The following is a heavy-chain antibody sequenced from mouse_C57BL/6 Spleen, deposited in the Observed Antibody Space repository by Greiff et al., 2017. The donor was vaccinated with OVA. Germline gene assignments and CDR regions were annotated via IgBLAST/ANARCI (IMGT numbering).Heavy chain of an antibody. CDR3: ARDRDGNSNAMDY. CDR2: ISDGGSYT. CDR1: GFTFSSYA. V-gene: IGHV5-4*01. J-gene: IGHJ4*01. D-gene: IGHD2-1*01. Sequence: EVHLVESGGGLVKPGGSLKLSCAASGFTFSSYAMSWVRQTPEKRLEWVATISDGGSYTYYPDNVKGRFTISRDNAKNNLYLQMSHLKSEDTAMYYCARDRDGNSNAMDYWGQGTSVTVSS.